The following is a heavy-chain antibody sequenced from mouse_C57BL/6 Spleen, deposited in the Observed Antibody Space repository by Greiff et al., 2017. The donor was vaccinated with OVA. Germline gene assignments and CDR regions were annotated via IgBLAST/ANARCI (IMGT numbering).Heavy chain of an antibody. D-gene: IGHD1-1*01. J-gene: IGHJ2*01. CDR2: IDPEDGDT. V-gene: IGHV14-1*01. CDR1: GFNIKDYY. CDR3: TTHYYGSIYFDY. Sequence: VQLQQSGAELVRPGASVKLSCTASGFNIKDYYMHWVKQRPGQGLEWIGRIDPEDGDTEYAPKFQGKATMTADTSSNTAYLQLSSLTSEDTAVYYSTTHYYGSIYFDYWGQGTTLTVSS.